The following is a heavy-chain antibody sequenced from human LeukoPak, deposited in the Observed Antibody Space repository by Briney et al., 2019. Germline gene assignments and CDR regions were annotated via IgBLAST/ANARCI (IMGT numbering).Heavy chain of an antibody. CDR1: GFTFSSYS. CDR2: ISSSSSTI. Sequence: GGSLRLSCAASGFTFSSYSMNWVRQAPGKGLEWVSYISSSSSTIYYADSVKGRFTISRDNAKNSLYLQMNSLRAEDTAVYYCARLQWELLDYYYYYYMDVWGKGTTVTVSS. J-gene: IGHJ6*03. CDR3: ARLQWELLDYYYYYYMDV. D-gene: IGHD1-26*01. V-gene: IGHV3-48*01.